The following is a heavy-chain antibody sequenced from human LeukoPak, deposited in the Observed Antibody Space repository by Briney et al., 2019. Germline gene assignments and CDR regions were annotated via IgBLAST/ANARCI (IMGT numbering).Heavy chain of an antibody. CDR3: ARHSTLYYYYMDV. CDR1: GGSISSHY. J-gene: IGHJ6*03. V-gene: IGHV4-59*11. CDR2: IYYSGGT. Sequence: SETLSLTCTVSGGSISSHYWSWIRQPPGKGLEWIGYIYYSGGTNYNPSLKSRVTISVDTSKNQFSLKLSSVTAADTAVYYCARHSTLYYYYMDVWGKGTTVTVSS. D-gene: IGHD6-13*01.